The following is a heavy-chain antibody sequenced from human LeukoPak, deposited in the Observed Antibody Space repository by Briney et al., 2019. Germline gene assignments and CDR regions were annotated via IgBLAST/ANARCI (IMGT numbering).Heavy chain of an antibody. CDR2: INHSGST. CDR1: GGSFSGYY. D-gene: IGHD2-2*01. J-gene: IGHJ5*02. V-gene: IGHV4-34*01. CDR3: ARGSIVVVPAANWFDP. Sequence: SETLSLTCAVYGGSFSGYYWSWIRQPPGKGLEWIGEINHSGSTNYNSSLKSRVTISVDTSKNQFSLKLSSVTAADTAVYYCARGSIVVVPAANWFDPWGQGTLVTVSS.